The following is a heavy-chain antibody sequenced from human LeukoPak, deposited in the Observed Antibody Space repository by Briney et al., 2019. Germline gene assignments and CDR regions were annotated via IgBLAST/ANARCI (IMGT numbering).Heavy chain of an antibody. CDR1: GFTFRRYA. D-gene: IGHD5-18*01. V-gene: IGHV3-23*01. Sequence: GGSLRLSCAASGFTFRRYAMSWVRQAPGKKGLEWVSSIFQGGGEIHYADSVRGRFTISRDNSKSTLFLQMNSLRAEDTAIYYCATYRQVLLPFESWGQGTLVTVSS. CDR3: ATYRQVLLPFES. CDR2: IFQGGGEI. J-gene: IGHJ4*02.